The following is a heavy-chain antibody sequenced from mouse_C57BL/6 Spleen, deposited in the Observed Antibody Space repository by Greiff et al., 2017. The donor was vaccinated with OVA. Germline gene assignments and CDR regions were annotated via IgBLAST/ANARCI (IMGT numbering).Heavy chain of an antibody. J-gene: IGHJ3*01. CDR1: GFTFSDYY. D-gene: IGHD2-3*01. Sequence: EVQLVESGGGLVQPGGSLKLSCAASGFTFSDYYMYWVRQTPEKRLEWVAYISNGGGSTYYPDTVKGRFTISRDNAKNTLYLQMSRLKSEDTAMYYCASSYYGYYPWFAYWGKGTLVTVSA. CDR2: ISNGGGST. V-gene: IGHV5-12*01. CDR3: ASSYYGYYPWFAY.